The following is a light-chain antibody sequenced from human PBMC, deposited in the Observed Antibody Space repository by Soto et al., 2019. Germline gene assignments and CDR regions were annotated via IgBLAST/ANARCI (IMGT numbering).Light chain of an antibody. Sequence: AIQTTHSPPSLSASVGDRVISTCRARQDIRVDVGWLQQRPGHAPILLIYAASTLHTGVPSTFTGSGSVTDFTLTINAGRPGDVATYYCLQDYDVPYTVGQGTKVDSK. J-gene: IGKJ2*01. CDR1: QDIRVD. CDR2: AAS. V-gene: IGKV1-6*01. CDR3: LQDYDVPYT.